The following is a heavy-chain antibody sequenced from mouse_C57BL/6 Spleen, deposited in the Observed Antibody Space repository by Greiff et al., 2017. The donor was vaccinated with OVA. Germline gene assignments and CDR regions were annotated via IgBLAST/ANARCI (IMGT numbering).Heavy chain of an antibody. CDR2: TYPRDGST. Sequence: QVQLKESGPELVKPGASVKLSCKASGYTFTSYDINWVKQRPGQGLEWIGWTYPRDGSTKYNEKFKGKATLTVDTSSSTAYMELHSLTSEDSAVYFCARYYGSSLYWYFDVWGTGTTVTVSS. J-gene: IGHJ1*03. D-gene: IGHD1-1*01. V-gene: IGHV1-85*01. CDR1: GYTFTSYD. CDR3: ARYYGSSLYWYFDV.